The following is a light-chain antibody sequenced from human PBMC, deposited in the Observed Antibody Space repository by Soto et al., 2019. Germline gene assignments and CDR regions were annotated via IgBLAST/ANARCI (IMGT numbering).Light chain of an antibody. CDR2: GAS. CDR3: QQYGSSGT. V-gene: IGKV3-15*01. CDR1: QSVSSN. J-gene: IGKJ1*01. Sequence: EIVMTQSPATLSVSPGERATLSCRASQSVSSNLAWYQQKPGQAPRLLIYGASTRATGIQARFSGSGSGTEFTLTISRLEPEDFAVYYCQQYGSSGTFGQGTKVDI.